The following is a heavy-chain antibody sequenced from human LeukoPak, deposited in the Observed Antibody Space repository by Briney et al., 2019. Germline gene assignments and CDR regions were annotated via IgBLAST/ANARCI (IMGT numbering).Heavy chain of an antibody. D-gene: IGHD3-16*01. V-gene: IGHV3-21*01. CDR3: AKGWGAATPPYYFGMDG. Sequence: GGSLRLSCAASGFTFSSYSMNWVRQAPGKGLEWVSSISSSSSYIYYADSVKGRFTISRDNAKNSLYLQMNSLRVEDTAVYYCAKGWGAATPPYYFGMDGWGQGTTVTVPS. CDR1: GFTFSSYS. J-gene: IGHJ6*02. CDR2: ISSSSSYI.